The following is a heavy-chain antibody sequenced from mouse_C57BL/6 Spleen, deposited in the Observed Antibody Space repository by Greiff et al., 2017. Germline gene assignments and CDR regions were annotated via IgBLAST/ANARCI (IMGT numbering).Heavy chain of an antibody. V-gene: IGHV1-52*01. Sequence: QVQLQQPGAELVRPGSSVKLSCKASGYTFTSYWMHWVKQRPIQGLEWIGNIDPSDSETHYNQKFKDKATLTVDKSSSTAYMQLSSLTSEGSAVYYCARASYGSTLYYFDYWGQGTTLTVSS. D-gene: IGHD1-1*01. CDR2: IDPSDSET. CDR3: ARASYGSTLYYFDY. J-gene: IGHJ2*01. CDR1: GYTFTSYW.